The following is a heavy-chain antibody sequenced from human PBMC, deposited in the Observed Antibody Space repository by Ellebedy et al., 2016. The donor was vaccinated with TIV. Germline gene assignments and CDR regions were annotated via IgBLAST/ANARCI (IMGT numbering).Heavy chain of an antibody. CDR2: INPSGGST. CDR3: VRDKYSGTLGNFQH. D-gene: IGHD1-26*01. CDR1: GYTFTKYY. J-gene: IGHJ1*01. V-gene: IGHV1-46*01. Sequence: ASVKVSCKASGYTFTKYYMHWVRQAPGQGLEWMGMINPSGGSTSYAQKFQGRVTMTRDTSTTTAYMELRSLRSDDTAVYYCVRDKYSGTLGNFQHWGQGTLVTVSS.